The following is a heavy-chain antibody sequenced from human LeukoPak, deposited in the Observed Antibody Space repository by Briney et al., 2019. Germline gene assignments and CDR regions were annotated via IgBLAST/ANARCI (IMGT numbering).Heavy chain of an antibody. J-gene: IGHJ4*02. Sequence: GGSLRLSCAASGFTFSSYAMSWVRQAPGKGLEWVSAISGSGGSTYYADSVKGRFTISRDNSKNTLYLQMNSLRAEDTAVYYCAKDGSSGWYRGHFDYWGQGTLVTVSS. CDR2: ISGSGGST. CDR1: GFTFSSYA. V-gene: IGHV3-23*01. CDR3: AKDGSSGWYRGHFDY. D-gene: IGHD6-19*01.